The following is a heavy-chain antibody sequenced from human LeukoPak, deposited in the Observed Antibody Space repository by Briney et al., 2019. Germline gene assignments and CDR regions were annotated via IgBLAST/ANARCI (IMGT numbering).Heavy chain of an antibody. Sequence: PSETLSLTCAVYGDSFSGYYWSWIRQPPGKGLEWIGEINDSGSTNYNPSLKSRVTISVDKSKNQFSLKLSSVTAADTAVYYCARQGVRGVIGYWGQGTLVTVSS. CDR2: INDSGST. CDR3: ARQGVRGVIGY. D-gene: IGHD3-10*01. J-gene: IGHJ4*02. CDR1: GDSFSGYY. V-gene: IGHV4-34*01.